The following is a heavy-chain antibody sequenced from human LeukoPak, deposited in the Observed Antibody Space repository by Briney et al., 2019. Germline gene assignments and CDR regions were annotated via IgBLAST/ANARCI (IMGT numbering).Heavy chain of an antibody. CDR3: AKDNYYGRWSKKVDAFDI. J-gene: IGHJ3*02. Sequence: GGSLRLSCAASGFTFSSNAMSWVRQAPGKGLEWVSAISGSGGSTYYADSVKGRFTISRDNSKNTLYLQMNSLRAEDTAVYYCAKDNYYGRWSKKVDAFDIWGQGTMVTVSS. D-gene: IGHD3-10*01. V-gene: IGHV3-23*01. CDR1: GFTFSSNA. CDR2: ISGSGGST.